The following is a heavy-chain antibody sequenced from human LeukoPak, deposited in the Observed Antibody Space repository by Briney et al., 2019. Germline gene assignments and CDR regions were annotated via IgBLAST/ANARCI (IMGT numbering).Heavy chain of an antibody. Sequence: GGSLRLSCAASGFTFNNYWIHWVRQVPGKGLVWVSRINNDGSSASYVDSVKGRFTISRDNAENTLFLQMNSLRAEDTAVYYCARRGTGHGMDVWGQGTTVIVSS. D-gene: IGHD1-1*01. CDR3: ARRGTGHGMDV. CDR2: INNDGSSA. V-gene: IGHV3-74*01. J-gene: IGHJ6*02. CDR1: GFTFNNYW.